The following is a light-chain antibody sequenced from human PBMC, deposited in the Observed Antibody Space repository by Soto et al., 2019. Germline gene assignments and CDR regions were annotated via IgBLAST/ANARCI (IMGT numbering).Light chain of an antibody. CDR2: GAS. Sequence: EIVMTHSPATLSVSPGERATLSFSSSQSVSSSYLAWYQQKPGQAPRLLIYGASSRATGIPDRFSGSGSGTDFTLTISSLQSEDFAVYYCQQYNNWPPWTFGQGTKVDI. CDR3: QQYNNWPPWT. CDR1: QSVSSSY. V-gene: IGKV3D-15*01. J-gene: IGKJ1*01.